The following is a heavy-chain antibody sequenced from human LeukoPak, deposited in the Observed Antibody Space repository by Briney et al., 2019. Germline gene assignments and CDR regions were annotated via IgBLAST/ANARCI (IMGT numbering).Heavy chain of an antibody. CDR1: GYTFTSYG. CDR2: ISAYNGNT. J-gene: IGHJ4*02. CDR3: ARDHRSLGYSYGYAYYYDSSGPGY. V-gene: IGHV1-18*01. D-gene: IGHD3-22*01. Sequence: GASVKVSCKASGYTFTSYGISWVRQPPGQGLAWMGWISAYNGNTNYAQKLQGRVTMTTDTSTSTAYMELRSLRSDDTAVYYCARDHRSLGYSYGYAYYYDSSGPGYWGQGTLVTVSS.